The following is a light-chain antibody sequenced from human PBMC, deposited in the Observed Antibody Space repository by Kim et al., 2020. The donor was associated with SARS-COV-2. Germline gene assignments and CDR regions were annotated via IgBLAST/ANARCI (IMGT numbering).Light chain of an antibody. V-gene: IGLV3-19*01. CDR3: NSRDSSGNHPVV. CDR2: GKN. CDR1: SLGRYY. Sequence: SSELTQDPAVSVALGQTVRITCQGDSLGRYYASWYQQKPGQAPVFVIYGKNNRPSGIPDRFSGSSSGNTASLTITGAQAEDEADYYCNSRDSSGNHPVVFGGGTQLTVL. J-gene: IGLJ2*01.